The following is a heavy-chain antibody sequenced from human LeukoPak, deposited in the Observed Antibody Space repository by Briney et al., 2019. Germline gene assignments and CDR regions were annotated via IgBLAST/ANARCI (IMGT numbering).Heavy chain of an antibody. CDR1: GDSITSSY. D-gene: IGHD2-15*01. V-gene: IGHV4-59*01. J-gene: IGHJ6*04. Sequence: PSETLSLTSTVSGDSITSSYWSWIRQPPGKGLEWIGYMYHSGVPKYNSSLKSRVTISVATSKNQFSLKLSFVTAEDTAVYYCGGEPRLLDVWGKGTTVTVSS. CDR2: MYHSGVP. CDR3: GGEPRLLDV.